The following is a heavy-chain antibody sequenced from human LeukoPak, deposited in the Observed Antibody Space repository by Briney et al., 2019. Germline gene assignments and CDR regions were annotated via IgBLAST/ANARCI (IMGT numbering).Heavy chain of an antibody. CDR2: IIPICGTA. CDR1: GGTFSSYA. CDR3: ARRSEDYGDYFDY. J-gene: IGHJ4*02. D-gene: IGHD4-17*01. Sequence: SVKVSCKASGGTFSSYAISWVRQAPGQGLEWVGGIIPICGTANYAQKFQGRVTITADESTSTAYMELSSLRSEDTAVYYCARRSEDYGDYFDYWGQGTLVTVSS. V-gene: IGHV1-69*13.